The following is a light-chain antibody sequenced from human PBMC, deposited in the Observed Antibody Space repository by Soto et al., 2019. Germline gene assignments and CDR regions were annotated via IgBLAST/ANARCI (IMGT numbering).Light chain of an antibody. CDR1: QGISNS. CDR2: AAS. J-gene: IGKJ1*01. V-gene: IGKV1-27*01. Sequence: DIQMTQSPSSLSASIGDRVTISCRASQGISNSLAWYQQKAGEVPKLLIYAASTSHSGVPSRFRGSGSVTDFTLTISSLQPEDVATYYCQNYKSAPRTFGQGTKVEIK. CDR3: QNYKSAPRT.